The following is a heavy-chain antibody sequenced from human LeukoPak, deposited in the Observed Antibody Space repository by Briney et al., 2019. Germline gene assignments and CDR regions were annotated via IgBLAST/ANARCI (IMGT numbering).Heavy chain of an antibody. CDR2: IIPIFGTA. CDR1: GGTFSSYA. CDR3: ARGYGSGSHLFDY. J-gene: IGHJ4*02. V-gene: IGHV1-69*05. D-gene: IGHD3-10*01. Sequence: GASVKVSCKASGGTFSSYAISWVRQAPGQGLEWMGGIIPIFGTANYAQKFQGRVTITTDESTSTAYMELRSLRSDDTAVYYCARGYGSGSHLFDYWGQGTLVTVSS.